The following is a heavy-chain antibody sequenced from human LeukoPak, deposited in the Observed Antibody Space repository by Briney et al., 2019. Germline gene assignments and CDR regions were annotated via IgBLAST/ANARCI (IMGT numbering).Heavy chain of an antibody. D-gene: IGHD6-19*01. CDR3: ARDWDSSGWTRSDY. J-gene: IGHJ4*02. Sequence: PSETLSLTCTVSGGSISSSSYYWGWIRQPPGKGLEWIGSIYYSGSTYYNPSLKSRVTISADRSKNQFSLKLSSVTAADTAVYYCARDWDSSGWTRSDYWGQGTLVIVSS. CDR1: GGSISSSSYY. CDR2: IYYSGST. V-gene: IGHV4-39*07.